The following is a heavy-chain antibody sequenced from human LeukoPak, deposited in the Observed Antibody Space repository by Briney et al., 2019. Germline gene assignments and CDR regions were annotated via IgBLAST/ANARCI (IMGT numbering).Heavy chain of an antibody. J-gene: IGHJ4*02. CDR3: ARDPTGITTRLYYFDY. CDR2: ISSSSSYI. V-gene: IGHV3-21*01. Sequence: GGSLRLSCAASGFTFSSYSMNWVRLAPGKGLEWVSSISSSSSYIYYADSVKGRFTISRDNAKNSLYLQMSSLRAEDTAVYYCARDPTGITTRLYYFDYWGQGTLVTVSS. D-gene: IGHD1-14*01. CDR1: GFTFSSYS.